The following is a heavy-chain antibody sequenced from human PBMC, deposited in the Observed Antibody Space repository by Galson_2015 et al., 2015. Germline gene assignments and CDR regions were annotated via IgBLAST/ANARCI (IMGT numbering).Heavy chain of an antibody. D-gene: IGHD6-6*01. CDR1: GFSLSTSRMG. J-gene: IGHJ5*02. CDR2: IYWDDDK. Sequence: PALVKPTQTLTLTCSFSGFSLSTSRMGVGWIRQPPGKALEWLALIYWDDDKRYRPSLKSRLTITTDTSKNQVVLTMTTMDPMDTATYYCAHRPPSSDTQFDPWGQGTLVTVSS. CDR3: AHRPPSSDTQFDP. V-gene: IGHV2-5*02.